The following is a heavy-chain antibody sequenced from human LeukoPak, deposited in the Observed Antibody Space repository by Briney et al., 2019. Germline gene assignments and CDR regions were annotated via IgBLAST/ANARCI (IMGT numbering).Heavy chain of an antibody. CDR3: ARDYCSSTSCLFDY. D-gene: IGHD2-2*01. CDR2: INPNSGDT. J-gene: IGHJ4*02. V-gene: IGHV1-2*06. Sequence: ASVKVSCKASGYTFTGYYMNWVRQAPGQGLEWMGRINPNSGDTDNAQKFQGRVTRTRDTSISTAYMDLSRLTSDDTAVYYCARDYCSSTSCLFDYWGQGTLVTVSS. CDR1: GYTFTGYY.